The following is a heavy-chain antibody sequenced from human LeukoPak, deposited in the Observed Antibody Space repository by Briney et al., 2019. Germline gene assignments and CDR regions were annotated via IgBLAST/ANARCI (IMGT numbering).Heavy chain of an antibody. CDR2: IWYDGSNK. CDR3: AREGGRRLDY. V-gene: IGHV3-33*01. J-gene: IGHJ4*02. Sequence: PGGSLRLSCAASGFTFSSYGMHWVRQAPGKGLEGVAVIWYDGSNKYYADSVKGRFTISRDNSKNTLYLQMNSLRAEDTAVYYCAREGGRRLDYWGQGTLVSVSS. CDR1: GFTFSSYG. D-gene: IGHD1-1*01.